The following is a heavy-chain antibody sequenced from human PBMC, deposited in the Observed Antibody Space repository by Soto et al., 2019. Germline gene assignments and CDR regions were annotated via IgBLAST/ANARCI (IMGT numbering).Heavy chain of an antibody. CDR1: GGTFSSYT. Sequence: QVQLVQSGAEVKKPGSSVKVSCKASGGTFSSYTITWVRQAPGQGLEWMGGIIPIFATTNYAQKFQGRVTITXXEXTXXAYMELSSLRSEDTAVYYCASGYCISTSCYGRTDYWGQGTLVTVSS. V-gene: IGHV1-69*05. CDR2: IIPIFATT. CDR3: ASGYCISTSCYGRTDY. J-gene: IGHJ4*02. D-gene: IGHD2-2*01.